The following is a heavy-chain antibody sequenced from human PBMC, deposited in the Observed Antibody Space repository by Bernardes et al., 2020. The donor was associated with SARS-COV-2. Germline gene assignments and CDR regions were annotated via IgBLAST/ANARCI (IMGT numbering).Heavy chain of an antibody. V-gene: IGHV3-21*01. CDR1: GFTFSNYG. J-gene: IGHJ4*02. D-gene: IGHD2-2*01. Sequence: GGSLRLSCAASGFTFSNYGMYWVRQAPGKGLEWVSSISSTSSYIYYADSVKGRFTITRDNAKNLLYLQMNSLRADDTAVYYCARGGCISSSCYDYFDCWGQGTLVTVSS. CDR3: ARGGCISSSCYDYFDC. CDR2: ISSTSSYI.